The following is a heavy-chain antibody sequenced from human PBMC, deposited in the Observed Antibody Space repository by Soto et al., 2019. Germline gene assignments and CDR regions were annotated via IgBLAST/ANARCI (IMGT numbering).Heavy chain of an antibody. V-gene: IGHV1-69*01. J-gene: IGHJ5*02. Sequence: QVQLVQSGAEVKKPGSSVKVSCKASGGTFSSYAISWVRQAPGQGLEWMGGIIPIFGTANYAQKFQGRVKITAEEYTSTAYMEVSSLRSEDTAVYYCARENSGSYSGGDWAWGQGTLVTVSS. CDR1: GGTFSSYA. CDR3: ARENSGSYSGGDWA. CDR2: IIPIFGTA. D-gene: IGHD1-26*01.